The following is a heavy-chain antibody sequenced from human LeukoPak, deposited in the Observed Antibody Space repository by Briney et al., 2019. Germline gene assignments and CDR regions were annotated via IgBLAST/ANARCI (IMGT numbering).Heavy chain of an antibody. CDR2: INPNSGGT. CDR3: ARDKILWFRELLGY. CDR1: GYTFTGYY. Sequence: ASVKVSCKASGYTFTGYYMHWVRQAPGQGLEWMGWINPNSGGTNYAQRFQGRVTMTRDTSISTAYMELSRLRSDDTAVYYCARDKILWFRELLGYWGQGTLVTVSS. D-gene: IGHD3-10*01. V-gene: IGHV1-2*02. J-gene: IGHJ4*02.